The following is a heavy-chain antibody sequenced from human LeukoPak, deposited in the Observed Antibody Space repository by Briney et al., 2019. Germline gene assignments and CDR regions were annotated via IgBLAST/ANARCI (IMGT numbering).Heavy chain of an antibody. D-gene: IGHD6-6*01. CDR2: IIPIFGTA. CDR1: GGTFGSYA. CDR3: ARGVYSSLTGYYFDY. Sequence: GASVKVSCKASGGTFGSYAISWVRQAPGQGLEWMGGIIPIFGTANYAQKFQGRVTITADESTSTAYMELSSLRSEDTAVYYCARGVYSSLTGYYFDYWGQGTLVTVSS. V-gene: IGHV1-69*13. J-gene: IGHJ4*02.